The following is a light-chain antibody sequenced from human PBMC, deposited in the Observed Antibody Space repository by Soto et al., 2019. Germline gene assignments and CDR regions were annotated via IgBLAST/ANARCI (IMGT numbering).Light chain of an antibody. V-gene: IGKV3-20*01. Sequence: TVFMQTPGTLAVSAEGGAPLSRRTSQSVSSSYLAWYQQKPGQAPRLLIYGAFNRASGIPDRFSGRGYATDVTLTISALEPEHFAAYYGQQYGTSPAWTCGRGTKVDIK. CDR3: QQYGTSPAWT. CDR1: QSVSSSY. CDR2: GAF. J-gene: IGKJ1*01.